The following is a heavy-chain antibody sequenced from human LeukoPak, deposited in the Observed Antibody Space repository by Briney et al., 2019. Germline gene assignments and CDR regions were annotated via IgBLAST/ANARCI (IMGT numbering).Heavy chain of an antibody. CDR3: ARDRRFEHYFDY. D-gene: IGHD3-9*01. CDR1: GFTFSSYV. V-gene: IGHV3-33*01. CDR2: IWYDGSNK. J-gene: IGHJ4*02. Sequence: PGGSLRLSCAASGFTFSSYVMHWVRQAPGKGLEWVAFIWYDGSNKYYADSVKGRFTISRDNSKNTLYLQMNSLRAEDTAVYYCARDRRFEHYFDYWGQGTLVTVSS.